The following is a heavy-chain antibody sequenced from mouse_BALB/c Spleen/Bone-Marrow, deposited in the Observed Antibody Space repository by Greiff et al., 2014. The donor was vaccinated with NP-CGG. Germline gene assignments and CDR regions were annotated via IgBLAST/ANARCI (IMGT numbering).Heavy chain of an antibody. V-gene: IGHV14-3*02. Sequence: EVQLVESGAELVKPGASVKLSCTASGFNIKDTYIYWAKQRPEQGLEWVGRIDPANGNTKYDPKFQGKATIAADTSSNTAYLQLSSLTSEDTAVYYCSRGYYDYLFALDYWGPGTSVTVSS. CDR1: GFNIKDTY. CDR3: SRGYYDYLFALDY. J-gene: IGHJ4*01. D-gene: IGHD5-5*01. CDR2: IDPANGNT.